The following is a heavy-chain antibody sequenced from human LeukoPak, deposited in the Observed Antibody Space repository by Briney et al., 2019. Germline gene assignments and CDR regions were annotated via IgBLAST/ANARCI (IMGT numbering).Heavy chain of an antibody. CDR2: ISSSSSYI. J-gene: IGHJ4*02. V-gene: IGHV3-21*01. Sequence: GGSLRLSCAASGFTFSTYSMNWVRQAPGGGLEWVSSISSSSSYIYYADSVKGRFTISRDYAKNSLYLQMDSLRAEDTAVYYCARGWASEAFDYWGQGTLVTVSS. D-gene: IGHD3-16*01. CDR1: GFTFSTYS. CDR3: ARGWASEAFDY.